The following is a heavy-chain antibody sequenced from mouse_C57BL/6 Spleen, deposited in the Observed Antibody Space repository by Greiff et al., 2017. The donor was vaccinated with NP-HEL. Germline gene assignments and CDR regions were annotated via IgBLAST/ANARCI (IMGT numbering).Heavy chain of an antibody. V-gene: IGHV1-15*01. CDR1: GYTFTDYE. Sequence: VQLQQSGAELVRPGASVTLSCKASGYTFTDYEMHWVKQTPVHGLEWIGAIDPETGGTAYNQKFKGKAILTADKSSSTAYMELRSLTSEDSAVYYCTRGSGSSYFDYWGQGTTLTVSS. D-gene: IGHD1-1*01. CDR2: IDPETGGT. CDR3: TRGSGSSYFDY. J-gene: IGHJ2*01.